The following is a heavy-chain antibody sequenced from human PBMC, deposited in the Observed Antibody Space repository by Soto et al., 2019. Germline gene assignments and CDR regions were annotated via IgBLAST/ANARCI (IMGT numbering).Heavy chain of an antibody. Sequence: QVQLQESGPGLVKPSQTLSLTCTVSGGSISSGGYYWSWIRQHPGKGLEWIGYIYYSGSNYYNPSLKSLVTRSVDTSKNRFSLKLRSVTAADTAVYYGARTGLRFLEWSTHVDYWGQGTLVTVSS. V-gene: IGHV4-31*01. D-gene: IGHD3-3*01. CDR2: IYYSGSN. CDR3: ARTGLRFLEWSTHVDY. J-gene: IGHJ4*02. CDR1: GGSISSGGYY.